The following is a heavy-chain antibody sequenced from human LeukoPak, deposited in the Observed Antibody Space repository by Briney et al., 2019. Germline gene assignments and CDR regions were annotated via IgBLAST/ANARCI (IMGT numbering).Heavy chain of an antibody. CDR2: ISSSSSYV. Sequence: PGGSLRLSCAASGFTFSSYSMNWVRQAPGKGLEWVSSISSSSSYVYYADSVKGRFTISRDNAKNSLYLQMNSLRAEDTAVYYCARDRGIWMDVWGKGTTVTVSS. J-gene: IGHJ6*04. D-gene: IGHD2-15*01. CDR3: ARDRGIWMDV. V-gene: IGHV3-21*01. CDR1: GFTFSSYS.